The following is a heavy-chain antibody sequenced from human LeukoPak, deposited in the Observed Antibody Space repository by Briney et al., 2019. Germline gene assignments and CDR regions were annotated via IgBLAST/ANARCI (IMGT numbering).Heavy chain of an antibody. CDR1: GGSISSGGYS. V-gene: IGHV4-30-2*01. J-gene: IGHJ4*02. CDR2: IYHSGST. Sequence: SQTLSLTYAVSGGSISSGGYSWSWIRQPPGKGLEWIDNIYHSGSTYYNPSLKSRVTISVDTSKNQFSLKLSSVTAADTAVYYCARDGIVPAASTDWGQGTLVTVSS. CDR3: ARDGIVPAASTD. D-gene: IGHD2-2*01.